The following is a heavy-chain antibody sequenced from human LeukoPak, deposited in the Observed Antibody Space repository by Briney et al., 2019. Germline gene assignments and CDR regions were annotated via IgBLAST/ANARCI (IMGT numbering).Heavy chain of an antibody. V-gene: IGHV3-74*01. J-gene: IGHJ4*02. D-gene: IGHD2-15*01. CDR2: INSDGSST. Sequence: GGSLRLSCAASGFTFSSYWMHWVRHAPGKGLVWVSRINSDGSSTSYADSVKGRFTISRDNAKDSLFLQMSSLRDEDTALYYCARGYAAIPDWGQGTLVTVSS. CDR1: GFTFSSYW. CDR3: ARGYAAIPD.